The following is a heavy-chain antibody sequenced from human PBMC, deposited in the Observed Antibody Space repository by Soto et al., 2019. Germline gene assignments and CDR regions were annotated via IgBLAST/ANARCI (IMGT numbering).Heavy chain of an antibody. CDR3: ARVRSSRWPDNWFDP. J-gene: IGHJ5*02. V-gene: IGHV4-30-4*01. CDR1: GGSISSGDYY. Sequence: SETLSLTCTVSGGSISSGDYYWSWIRQPPGKGLEWIGYIYYSGSTYYNPSLKSRVTISVDTSKNQFPLKLSSVTAADTAVYYCARVRSSRWPDNWFDPWGQGTLVTVSS. D-gene: IGHD6-13*01. CDR2: IYYSGST.